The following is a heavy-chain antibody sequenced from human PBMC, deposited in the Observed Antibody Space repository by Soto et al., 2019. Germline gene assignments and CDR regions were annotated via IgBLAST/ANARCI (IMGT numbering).Heavy chain of an antibody. Sequence: QVQLVESGGGVVQPGRSLRLSCAASGFTSSSYVMHWVRQAPGKGQEWVAVISYDGSNKHYADSVKGRFTISRDNSRNTLYLQMNSLRGEDTAVYYCARGDAYYGMDVWGQGTTVTVSS. CDR3: ARGDAYYGMDV. J-gene: IGHJ6*02. CDR2: ISYDGSNK. CDR1: GFTSSSYV. V-gene: IGHV3-30*04.